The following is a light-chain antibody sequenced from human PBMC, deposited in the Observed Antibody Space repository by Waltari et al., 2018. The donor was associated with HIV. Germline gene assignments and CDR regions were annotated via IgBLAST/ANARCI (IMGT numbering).Light chain of an antibody. CDR2: ESS. J-gene: IGKJ1*01. CDR3: QQYGSSPRT. CDR1: PTVTSDF. V-gene: IGKV3D-20*01. Sequence: EIVLTQSPATLSLSPGERATLSCGASPTVTSDFLAWYQQKPGLAPSLLIYESSNGATGIPDRFSGSGSGTDFTLTISRLEPEDFSVYYCQQYGSSPRTFGQGTKVEIK.